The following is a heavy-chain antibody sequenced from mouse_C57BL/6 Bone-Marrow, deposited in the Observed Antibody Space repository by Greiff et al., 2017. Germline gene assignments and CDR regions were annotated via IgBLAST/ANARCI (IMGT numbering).Heavy chain of an antibody. Sequence: QVQLQQSGPELVKPGASVKISCKASGYAFSSSWMNWVKQRPGKGLEWIGRIYPGDGDTNYNGKFKGKDTLTADKSSSTAYMQLSSLTSEDSAVYFCARNPYYFDYWGQGTTLTVSS. CDR2: IYPGDGDT. V-gene: IGHV1-82*01. J-gene: IGHJ2*01. CDR1: GYAFSSSW. CDR3: ARNPYYFDY.